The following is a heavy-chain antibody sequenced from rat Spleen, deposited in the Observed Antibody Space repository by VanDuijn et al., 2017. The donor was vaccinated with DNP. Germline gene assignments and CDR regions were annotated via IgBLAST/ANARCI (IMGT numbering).Heavy chain of an antibody. Sequence: EVRLVESGGGLVQPGRSLKLSCAASGFTFSDYYMAWVRQAPTKGLELVAYISYEGSNTYSGASVRGRFSISRDNAKSTLYLQMNSLRSEDTATYYCARGRTTASDYWGQGVMVTVSS. V-gene: IGHV5-22*01. J-gene: IGHJ2*01. D-gene: IGHD1-11*01. CDR2: ISYEGSNT. CDR3: ARGRTTASDY. CDR1: GFTFSDYY.